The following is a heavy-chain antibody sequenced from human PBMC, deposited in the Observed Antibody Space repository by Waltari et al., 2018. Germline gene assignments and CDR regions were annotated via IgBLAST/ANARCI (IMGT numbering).Heavy chain of an antibody. CDR3: AREWELLEI. D-gene: IGHD1-26*01. CDR2: IYTSGST. J-gene: IGHJ4*02. CDR1: GGSISSGSYY. V-gene: IGHV4-61*02. Sequence: QVQLQESGPGLVKPSQTLSLTCTVSGGSISSGSYYWSWIRQPAGKGLEWIGRIYTSGSTSYNPTLKSRVTISVDTSKNQFSLKLSSVTAADTAVYYCAREWELLEIWGQGTLVTVSS.